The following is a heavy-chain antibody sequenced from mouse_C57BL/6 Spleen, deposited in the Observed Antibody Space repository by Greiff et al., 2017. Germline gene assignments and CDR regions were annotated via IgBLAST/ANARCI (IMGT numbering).Heavy chain of an antibody. J-gene: IGHJ2*01. CDR3: AREGDYYGSSYGNFDY. CDR2: ISYDGSN. D-gene: IGHD1-1*01. Sequence: EVQLQESGPGLVKPSQSLSLTCSVTGYSITSGYYWNWTRQFPGNKLEWMGYISYDGSNNYNPSLKNRISITRDTSKNQFFLKLNSVTTEDTATYYCAREGDYYGSSYGNFDYWGQGTTLTVSS. CDR1: GYSITSGYY. V-gene: IGHV3-6*01.